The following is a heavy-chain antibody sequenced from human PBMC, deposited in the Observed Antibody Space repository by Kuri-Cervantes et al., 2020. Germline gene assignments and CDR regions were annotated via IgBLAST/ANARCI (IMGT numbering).Heavy chain of an antibody. V-gene: IGHV2-5*02. D-gene: IGHD2-15*01. CDR2: IYWDDDK. Sequence: SGPTLVKPTQTLTLTCTFSGFSLSTSGVGVAWIRQPPGKALEWLSLIYWDDDKRYSPSLKSRLTISKDTSKSQVVLTMTNMDPVDTATYYCARIPTYCSGGSCYYNWFDPWGQGTLVTVSS. CDR3: ARIPTYCSGGSCYYNWFDP. J-gene: IGHJ5*02. CDR1: GFSLSTSGVG.